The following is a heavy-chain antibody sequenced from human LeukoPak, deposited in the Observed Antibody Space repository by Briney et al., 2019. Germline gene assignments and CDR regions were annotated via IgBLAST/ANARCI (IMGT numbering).Heavy chain of an antibody. J-gene: IGHJ4*02. CDR3: ARARGCRGIQQDY. CDR2: INHSGST. D-gene: IGHD5-18*01. V-gene: IGHV4-34*01. CDR1: GGSFSGYY. Sequence: PSETLSLTCAVYGGSFSGYYWSWIRQPPGKGLEWIGEINHSGSTNYNPSLKSRVTISVDTSKNQFSLKLSSVTAADTAVYYCARARGCRGIQQDYWGQGTLVTVSS.